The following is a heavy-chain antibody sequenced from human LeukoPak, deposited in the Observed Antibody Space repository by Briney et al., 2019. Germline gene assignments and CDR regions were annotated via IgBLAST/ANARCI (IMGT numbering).Heavy chain of an antibody. CDR2: INGDGSST. J-gene: IGHJ4*02. CDR3: ARALMGFEDY. V-gene: IGHV3-74*01. D-gene: IGHD2-8*01. CDR1: GFTFSNSW. Sequence: GGSLRLSCAASGFTFSNSWMHWVHQAPGKGLVWVSRINGDGSSTSYADSVKGRFTISRDNAKNTLFLQMNSLRAEDTAVYYCARALMGFEDYWGQGTLVTVSS.